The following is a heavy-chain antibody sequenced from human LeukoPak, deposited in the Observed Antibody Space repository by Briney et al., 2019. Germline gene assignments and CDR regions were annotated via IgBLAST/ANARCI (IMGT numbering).Heavy chain of an antibody. D-gene: IGHD1-26*01. Sequence: SETLSLTCAVYGGSFSGYYWSWIRQPPGKGLEWIGEINHSGSTNYNPSLKSRVTISVDTSKNQFSLKLSSVTAADTAVYYCARGPPRFARPIVGAYYFDYWGQGTLVTVSS. CDR1: GGSFSGYY. J-gene: IGHJ4*02. CDR3: ARGPPRFARPIVGAYYFDY. CDR2: INHSGST. V-gene: IGHV4-34*01.